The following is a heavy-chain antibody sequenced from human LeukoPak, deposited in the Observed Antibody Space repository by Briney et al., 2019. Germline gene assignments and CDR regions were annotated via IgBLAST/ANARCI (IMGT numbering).Heavy chain of an antibody. V-gene: IGHV4-59*01. Sequence: PSETLSLTCTVSGGSISSYYWSWIRQPPGKGLEWIGYMYYSGRTNYNPSLKSRVTISVDTSKNQFSLKLSSVTAADTAVYYCARYGGFLEWSRHWFGPWGQGTLVTVSS. D-gene: IGHD3-3*01. CDR2: MYYSGRT. J-gene: IGHJ5*02. CDR3: ARYGGFLEWSRHWFGP. CDR1: GGSISSYY.